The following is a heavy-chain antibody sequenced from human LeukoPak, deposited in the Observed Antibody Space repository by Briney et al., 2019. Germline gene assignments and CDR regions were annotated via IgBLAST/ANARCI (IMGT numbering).Heavy chain of an antibody. V-gene: IGHV3-23*01. CDR1: GFTFSNYA. CDR3: AKKRRTSTWDWYFDL. Sequence: GGSLRLSCAASGFTFSNYAMSWVRQAPGKGLEWVSSIYFSGGNTYSADSVKGRFTISRDNSKNTLYLQMNSLRAEDTAVYYCAKKRRTSTWDWYFDLWGRGTLVTVSS. CDR2: IYFSGGNT. J-gene: IGHJ2*01. D-gene: IGHD3-16*01.